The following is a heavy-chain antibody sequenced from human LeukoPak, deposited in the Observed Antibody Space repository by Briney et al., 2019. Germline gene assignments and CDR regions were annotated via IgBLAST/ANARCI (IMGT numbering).Heavy chain of an antibody. V-gene: IGHV4-59*01. J-gene: IGHJ4*02. CDR3: ASSLDASGWYFGVY. D-gene: IGHD6-19*01. CDR2: IYYRGSA. Sequence: SETLSLTCTVSGASITSYYWSWIRQPPGKGLEWIGYIYYRGSANYNPSLQSRVTISLDTSKNQFSLNLNSVTAADSALYFCASSLDASGWYFGVYWGQGTLVTVSS. CDR1: GASITSYY.